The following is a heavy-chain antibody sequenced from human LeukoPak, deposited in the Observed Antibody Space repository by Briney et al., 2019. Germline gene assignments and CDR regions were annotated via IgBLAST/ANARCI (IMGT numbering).Heavy chain of an antibody. CDR1: GYTFTSYG. CDR2: ISAYNGNT. V-gene: IGHV1-18*01. D-gene: IGHD1-26*01. CDR3: ATGSYSARAFDI. J-gene: IGHJ3*02. Sequence: GASVKVSCKASGYTFTSYGISWVRQAPGQGLEWMGWISAYNGNTNYAQKLQGRVTITADESTSTAYMELSSLRSEDTAVYYCATGSYSARAFDIWGQGTMVTVSS.